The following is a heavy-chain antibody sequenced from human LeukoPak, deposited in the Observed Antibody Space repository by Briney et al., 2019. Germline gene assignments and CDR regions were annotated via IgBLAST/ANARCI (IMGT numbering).Heavy chain of an antibody. CDR3: ARGRSHYYDSSGYYYVFDY. V-gene: IGHV4-61*02. CDR2: IYTNGHT. J-gene: IGHJ4*02. CDR1: GGSISSGSYY. Sequence: PSETLSLTCTVSGGSISSGSYYWSWIRQPAGKGLEWIGRIYTNGHTNYNPSLKSRVTISADTSKNQFSLNLSSVTAADTAVYYCARGRSHYYDSSGYYYVFDYWGQGTLVTVSS. D-gene: IGHD3-22*01.